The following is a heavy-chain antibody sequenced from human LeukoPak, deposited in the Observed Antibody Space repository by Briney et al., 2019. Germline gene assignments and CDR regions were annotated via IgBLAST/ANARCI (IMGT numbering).Heavy chain of an antibody. J-gene: IGHJ4*02. CDR1: GFTVSSND. V-gene: IGHV3-66*01. Sequence: GGSLRLSCAVSGFTVSSNDMTWVRQTPGKGLEWVSIIYSGGNTYYADSVKGRFTISRGNSKNTLFLQMNSLRAEDTAVYYCARDRPGDGYCDYWGQGTLVTVSS. CDR3: ARDRPGDGYCDY. CDR2: IYSGGNT. D-gene: IGHD3-10*01.